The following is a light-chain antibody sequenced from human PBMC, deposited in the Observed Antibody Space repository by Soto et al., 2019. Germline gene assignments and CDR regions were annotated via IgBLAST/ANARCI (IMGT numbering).Light chain of an antibody. Sequence: DIQMTQSPSSLSVSVGDRVTITCRASQSISSYLNWYQQKPGKVPKRLIYAASSLQSGVPSRFSGSGSGTEFTLTISSLQPEDFATYYCLQHNSYPLTFGGGTKVDIK. CDR3: LQHNSYPLT. CDR1: QSISSY. CDR2: AAS. V-gene: IGKV1-17*01. J-gene: IGKJ4*01.